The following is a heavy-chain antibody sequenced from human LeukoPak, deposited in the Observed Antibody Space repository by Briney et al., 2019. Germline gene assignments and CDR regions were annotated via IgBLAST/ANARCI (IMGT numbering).Heavy chain of an antibody. V-gene: IGHV1-18*01. Sequence: ASVKVSCKASGYTFTSYGISWVRQAPGQGLEWMGWISAYNGNTNYAQKLQGRVTMTTDTSTSTAYMELRSLRSDDTAVYYCARSEEGFDWLLAYGMDVWGQGTTVTVSS. J-gene: IGHJ6*02. CDR2: ISAYNGNT. CDR3: ARSEEGFDWLLAYGMDV. CDR1: GYTFTSYG. D-gene: IGHD3-9*01.